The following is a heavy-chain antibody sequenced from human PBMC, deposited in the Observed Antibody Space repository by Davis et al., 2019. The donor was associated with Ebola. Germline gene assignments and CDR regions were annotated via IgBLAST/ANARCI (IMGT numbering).Heavy chain of an antibody. CDR1: AFSFSTYG. Sequence: GGSLRLSCDASAFSFSTYGMHWVRQAPGKGLEWVALIWYDGSNKYYADSVKGRFTISRDKSKNTLFLQMNSLRAGDTAVYYCATRGPGSGSYYGHLDYWGQGALVTVSS. D-gene: IGHD3-10*01. CDR2: IWYDGSNK. V-gene: IGHV3-33*01. J-gene: IGHJ4*02. CDR3: ATRGPGSGSYYGHLDY.